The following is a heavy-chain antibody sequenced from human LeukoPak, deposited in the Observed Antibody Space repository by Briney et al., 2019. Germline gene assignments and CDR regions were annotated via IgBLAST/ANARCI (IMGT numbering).Heavy chain of an antibody. CDR2: INPSGGST. V-gene: IGHV1-46*01. CDR1: GYTFTSYY. Sequence: ASVKVSCKASGYTFTSYYMHWVRQAPGQGLEWMGIINPSGGSTSYAQKFQGRVTMTRDMSTSTVYMELSSLRSEDTAVYDWARLGKRGWDPFFVIWGKGTMVTVSS. CDR3: ARLGKRGWDPFFVI. J-gene: IGHJ3*02. D-gene: IGHD1-26*01.